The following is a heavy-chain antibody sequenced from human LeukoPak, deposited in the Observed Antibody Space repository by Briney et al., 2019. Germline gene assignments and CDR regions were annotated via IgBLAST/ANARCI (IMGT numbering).Heavy chain of an antibody. Sequence: PGRSLRLSCVASGFTFSHYRIHWGRQAPGKGLEWVAVIYYDGSNKYYADSVKGRFTISRDNSKSTLYLQMNSLRAEDTAVFYFARDRGLSYFDYWGQGTLVTVSS. CDR2: IYYDGSNK. CDR3: ARDRGLSYFDY. D-gene: IGHD1-26*01. J-gene: IGHJ4*02. CDR1: GFTFSHYR. V-gene: IGHV3-30*12.